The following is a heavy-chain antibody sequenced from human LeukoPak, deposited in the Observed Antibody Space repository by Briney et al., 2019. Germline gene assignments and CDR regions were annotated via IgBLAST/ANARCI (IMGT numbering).Heavy chain of an antibody. D-gene: IGHD3-10*01. CDR3: ARDRITMVRGVRRGGFDP. J-gene: IGHJ5*02. Sequence: ASVKVSCKASGYTFTGYYMHWVRQAPGQGLEWMGWINPNSGGTNYAQKFQGRVTMTRDTSISTAYMELSRLRSDDTAEYYCARDRITMVRGVRRGGFDPWGQGTLVTVSS. CDR2: INPNSGGT. CDR1: GYTFTGYY. V-gene: IGHV1-2*02.